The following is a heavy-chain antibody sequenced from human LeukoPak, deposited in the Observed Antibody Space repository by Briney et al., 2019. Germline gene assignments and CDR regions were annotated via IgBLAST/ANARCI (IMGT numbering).Heavy chain of an antibody. CDR3: ASYSGRITMVRVFDY. CDR2: ISYDGSNK. D-gene: IGHD3-10*01. Sequence: GGSLRLSCAASGFTFSSYAMHWVRQAPGKGLKWVAVISYDGSNKYYADSVKGRFTISKDNSKNTLYLQMNSLRAEDTAVYYCASYSGRITMVRVFDYWGQGTLVTVSS. J-gene: IGHJ4*02. CDR1: GFTFSSYA. V-gene: IGHV3-30*04.